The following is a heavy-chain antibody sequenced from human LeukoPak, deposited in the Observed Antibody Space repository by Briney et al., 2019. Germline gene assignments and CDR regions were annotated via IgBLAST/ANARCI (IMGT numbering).Heavy chain of an antibody. Sequence: ASVTVSCKASGYTFTSYGISWVRQAPGQGLEWMGWINAGNGNTKYSQKFQGRVTITRDTSASTAYMELSSLRSEDTAVYYCARDRPRLSSSWYYWGQGTLVTVSS. J-gene: IGHJ4*02. CDR1: GYTFTSYG. D-gene: IGHD6-13*01. V-gene: IGHV1-3*01. CDR3: ARDRPRLSSSWYY. CDR2: INAGNGNT.